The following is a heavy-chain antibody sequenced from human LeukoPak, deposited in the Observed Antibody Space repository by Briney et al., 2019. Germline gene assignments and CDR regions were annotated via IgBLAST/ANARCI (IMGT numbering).Heavy chain of an antibody. CDR2: IRYDGSNV. D-gene: IGHD3-3*01. CDR3: ARVSRVLRFLEWNPGSLDY. CDR1: GFNFSTYG. J-gene: IGHJ4*02. V-gene: IGHV3-30*02. Sequence: GGSLRLSCAASGFNFSTYGMHWVRQAPGKGLEWVAFIRYDGSNVYYADSVKGRFTISRDNSKNTLYLQMNSLRAEDTAVYYCARVSRVLRFLEWNPGSLDYWGQGTLVTVSS.